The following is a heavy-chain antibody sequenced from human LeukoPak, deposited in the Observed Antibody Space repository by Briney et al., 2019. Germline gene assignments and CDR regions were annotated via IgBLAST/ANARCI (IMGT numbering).Heavy chain of an antibody. CDR2: IYYSGST. V-gene: IGHV4-59*01. CDR1: GGSISSYY. CDR3: ARAYGGKTWFDP. Sequence: SETLPLTCTVSGGSISSYYWSWIRQPPGKGLEWIGYIYYSGSTNYNPSLKSRVTISVDTSKNQFSLKLSSVTAADTAVYYCARAYGGKTWFDPWGQGTLVTVSS. D-gene: IGHD4-23*01. J-gene: IGHJ5*02.